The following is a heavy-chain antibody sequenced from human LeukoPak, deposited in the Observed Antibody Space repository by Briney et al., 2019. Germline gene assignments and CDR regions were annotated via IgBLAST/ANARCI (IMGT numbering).Heavy chain of an antibody. D-gene: IGHD5-24*01. Sequence: GGSLRLSCAASGFTFSSYGMHWVRQAPGKGLEWVAVISYDGSNKYYADSVKGRFTISRDNSKNTLYLQMNSLRAEDTAVYYCAKDVEMATILGYGMDVWGQGTTVTVSS. V-gene: IGHV3-30*18. CDR1: GFTFSSYG. CDR2: ISYDGSNK. J-gene: IGHJ6*02. CDR3: AKDVEMATILGYGMDV.